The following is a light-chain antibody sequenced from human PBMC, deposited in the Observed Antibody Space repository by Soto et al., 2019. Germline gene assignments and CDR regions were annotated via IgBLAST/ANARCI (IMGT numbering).Light chain of an antibody. V-gene: IGLV2-14*01. Sequence: QSALTQPASVSGSPGQSITISCTGTSSDVGGYNYVSWYQQHPGKAPKLMIYDVSNRPSGVSNRFSGSKSGNTASLTISGLQDEDEADYYCSSYTSSSTLVFGGGTKLPVL. J-gene: IGLJ2*01. CDR2: DVS. CDR1: SSDVGGYNY. CDR3: SSYTSSSTLV.